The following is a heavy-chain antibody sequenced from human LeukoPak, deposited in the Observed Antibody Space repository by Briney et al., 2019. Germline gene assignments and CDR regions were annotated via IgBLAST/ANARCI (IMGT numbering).Heavy chain of an antibody. V-gene: IGHV4-4*02. D-gene: IGHD6-13*01. Sequence: SETLSLTCAVSGGSISSSNWWSWVRQPPGKGLEWIGEIYHSGSTNYNPSLKSRVTISVDKSKNQFSLKLSSVTAAATAVYYCAREGIAAAGSDYWGQGTLVNVSS. CDR3: AREGIAAAGSDY. CDR2: IYHSGST. CDR1: GGSISSSNW. J-gene: IGHJ4*02.